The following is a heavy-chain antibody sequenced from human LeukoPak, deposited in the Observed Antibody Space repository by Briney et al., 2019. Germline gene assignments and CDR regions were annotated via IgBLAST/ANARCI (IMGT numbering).Heavy chain of an antibody. CDR1: GVSFRGCY. Sequence: SEPLSLTFAVYGVSFRGCYWSWLRQPPRKGLEWIGEINHSGSTNYNPSLKSLVTISVDTSKNQFSLRLSSVTAADTAVYYCASSPVKYYDFWSGYYPRQFDYWGQGTLVTVSS. CDR3: ASSPVKYYDFWSGYYPRQFDY. D-gene: IGHD3-3*01. J-gene: IGHJ4*02. CDR2: INHSGST. V-gene: IGHV4-34*01.